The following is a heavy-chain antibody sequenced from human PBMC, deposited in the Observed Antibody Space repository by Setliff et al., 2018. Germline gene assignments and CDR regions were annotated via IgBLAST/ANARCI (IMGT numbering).Heavy chain of an antibody. CDR1: GSSISGYY. Sequence: SETLSLTCIVSGSSISGYYWAWVRQPPGKELEWIGRIYSNENTNYNPSLKSRVTMSIDTSKNQLSLKLSSVTAADTAVYYCARSMIQRNYYCGLDVWGQGTTVTVSS. CDR3: ARSMIQRNYYCGLDV. V-gene: IGHV4-4*07. CDR2: IYSNENT. J-gene: IGHJ6*02. D-gene: IGHD3-16*01.